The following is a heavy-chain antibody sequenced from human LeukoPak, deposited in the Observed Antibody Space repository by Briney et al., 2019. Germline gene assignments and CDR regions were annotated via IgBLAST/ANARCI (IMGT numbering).Heavy chain of an antibody. CDR3: ARATRRYCRGGSCLTGDYFDY. V-gene: IGHV4-34*01. D-gene: IGHD2-15*01. Sequence: SETLSLTFAVYGGSLSDYYWSWIRQSPGKGLDGIGEISHRGRTYYNLSLKSRVTISIDTSKNQFSLKLSSVTAADTAVYYCARATRRYCRGGSCLTGDYFDYWGQGTLVTVSS. CDR1: GGSLSDYY. J-gene: IGHJ4*02. CDR2: ISHRGRT.